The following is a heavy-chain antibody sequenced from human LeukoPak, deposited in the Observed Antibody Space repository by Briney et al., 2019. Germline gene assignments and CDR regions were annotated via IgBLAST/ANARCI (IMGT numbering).Heavy chain of an antibody. D-gene: IGHD6-13*01. V-gene: IGHV3-7*01. CDR3: AAGGAAGRFDY. J-gene: IGHJ4*02. CDR2: TGQYGHDN. Sequence: GGSLRLSCEGSGFTFRNRWTTWVRQAPGKGLEWVATTGQYGHDNYYVDSVRGRFTISRDNAKISLFLQMNSLRVEDTAVYYCAAGGAAGRFDYWGRGALVTVSS. CDR1: GFTFRNRW.